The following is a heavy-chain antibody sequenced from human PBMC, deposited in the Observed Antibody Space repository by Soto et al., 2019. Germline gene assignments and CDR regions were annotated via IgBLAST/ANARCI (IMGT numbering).Heavy chain of an antibody. CDR2: IYHSGST. D-gene: IGHD3-10*01. CDR3: ARAHGDFPPDY. Sequence: SETLSLTCAVSGGSISSGGYSWSWIRQPPGKGLEWIGYIYHSGSTYYNPSLKSRVTISVDRSKNQFSLKLSSVTAADTAVYYCARAHGDFPPDYWGRGTLVTVSS. V-gene: IGHV4-30-2*01. J-gene: IGHJ4*02. CDR1: GGSISSGGYS.